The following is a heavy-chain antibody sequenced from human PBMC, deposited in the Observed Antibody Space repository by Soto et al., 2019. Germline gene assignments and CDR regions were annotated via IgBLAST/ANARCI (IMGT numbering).Heavy chain of an antibody. J-gene: IGHJ6*02. CDR3: GRYCSGGSCYEAPDYYYYYGMDV. CDR2: INAGNGNT. D-gene: IGHD2-15*01. Sequence: ASVKVSCKASGYTFTSYAMHWVRQAPGQRLEWMGWINAGNGNTKYSQKLQGRVTITRDTSASTAYMELSSLRSEDTAVYYCGRYCSGGSCYEAPDYYYYYGMDVWGQGTTVTVSS. CDR1: GYTFTSYA. V-gene: IGHV1-3*01.